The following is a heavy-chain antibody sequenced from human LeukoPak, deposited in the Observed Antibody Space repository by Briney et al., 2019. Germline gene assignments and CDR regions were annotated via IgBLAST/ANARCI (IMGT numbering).Heavy chain of an antibody. D-gene: IGHD1-14*01. CDR1: GYSFTSYL. J-gene: IGHJ4*02. V-gene: IGHV5-51*01. Sequence: GESLKISCKGCGYSFTSYLIGWVRPMPGKGLGWMGIIYPGDSDARYSPSFQGQATISADKSISTAYLEWSSLKASDTAMYYCARQGLGIRSPALDYWGQGTLVTVSS. CDR2: IYPGDSDA. CDR3: ARQGLGIRSPALDY.